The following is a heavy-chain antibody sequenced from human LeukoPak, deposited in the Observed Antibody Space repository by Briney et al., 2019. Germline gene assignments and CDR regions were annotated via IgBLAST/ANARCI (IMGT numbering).Heavy chain of an antibody. CDR2: INHSGST. CDR1: GGSFSGCY. Sequence: SETLSLTCAVYGGSFSGCYWSWIRQPPGKGLEWIGEINHSGSTNYNPSLKSRVTISVDTSKNQFSLKLSSVTAADTAVYYCARDAAAGINWFDPWGQGTLVTVSS. J-gene: IGHJ5*02. V-gene: IGHV4-34*01. D-gene: IGHD6-13*01. CDR3: ARDAAAGINWFDP.